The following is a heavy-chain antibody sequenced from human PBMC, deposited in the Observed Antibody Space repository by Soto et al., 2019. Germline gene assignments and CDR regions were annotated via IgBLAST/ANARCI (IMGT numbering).Heavy chain of an antibody. V-gene: IGHV4-59*01. D-gene: IGHD3-3*01. Sequence: SETLSLTCTVSGGSISSYYWIWIRQPPGKGLEWIGYIYYSGSTNYNPSLKSRVTISVDTSKNQFSLKLSSVTAADTAVYYCARDVFHFDYWGQGTLVTVSS. CDR1: GGSISSYY. CDR3: ARDVFHFDY. CDR2: IYYSGST. J-gene: IGHJ4*02.